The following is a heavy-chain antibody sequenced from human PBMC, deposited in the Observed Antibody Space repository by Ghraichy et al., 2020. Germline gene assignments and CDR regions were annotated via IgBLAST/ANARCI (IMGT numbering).Heavy chain of an antibody. CDR1: GFSLSTSGVG. Sequence: SGPTLVKPTQTLTLTCTFSGFSLSTSGVGVGWIRQPPGKALEWLALIYWDDDKRYSPSLKSRLTITKETSKNQVVLTMTNMDPVDTATYYCTHSMMDSSGPGAFDIWGQGTMVTVSS. CDR2: IYWDDDK. V-gene: IGHV2-5*02. J-gene: IGHJ3*02. D-gene: IGHD3-22*01. CDR3: THSMMDSSGPGAFDI.